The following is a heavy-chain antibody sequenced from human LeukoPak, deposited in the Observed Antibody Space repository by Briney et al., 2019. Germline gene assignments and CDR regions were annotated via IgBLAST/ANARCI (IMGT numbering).Heavy chain of an antibody. J-gene: IGHJ4*02. CDR2: IRYDGSNK. V-gene: IGHV3-30*02. Sequence: GGSLRLSCAASGFTFSSYGMHWVRQAPGKGLEWVAFIRYDGSNKYYADSVKGRFTISRDNSKNTLYLQMNSLRAEDTAVYYCAKGRGYRDWIGYWGQGTLVTVSS. D-gene: IGHD5-12*01. CDR3: AKGRGYRDWIGY. CDR1: GFTFSSYG.